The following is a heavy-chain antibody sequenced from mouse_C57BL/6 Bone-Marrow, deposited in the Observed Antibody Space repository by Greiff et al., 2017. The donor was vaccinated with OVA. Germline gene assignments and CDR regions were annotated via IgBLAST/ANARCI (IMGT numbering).Heavy chain of an antibody. CDR1: GYTFTSYG. Sequence: QVQLQQSGAELARPGASVKLSCKASGYTFTSYGISWVKQRTGQGLEWIGEVYPRSGNTYYNETFKGKATLTGDKSSSTAYMELRSLTSEDSAVYFCARYSFAYWGQGTLVTVSA. V-gene: IGHV1-81*01. J-gene: IGHJ3*01. CDR2: VYPRSGNT. CDR3: ARYSFAY.